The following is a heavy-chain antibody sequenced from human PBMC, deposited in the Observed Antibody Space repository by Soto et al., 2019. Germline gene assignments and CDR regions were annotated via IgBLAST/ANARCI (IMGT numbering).Heavy chain of an antibody. D-gene: IGHD3-16*01. Sequence: QLQLQESGPGLVKPSETLSLTCTVSGGSISSSSYYWGWIRQPPGKGLEWIGSIYYSGSTYYNPSLKSRVTISVDTSKNQFSLKLSSVTAADTAVYYCARHGILGELAEYFQHWGQGTLVTVSS. J-gene: IGHJ1*01. CDR1: GGSISSSSYY. CDR3: ARHGILGELAEYFQH. V-gene: IGHV4-39*01. CDR2: IYYSGST.